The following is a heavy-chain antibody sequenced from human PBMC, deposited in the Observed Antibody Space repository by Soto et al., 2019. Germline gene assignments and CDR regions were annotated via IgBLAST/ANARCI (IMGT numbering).Heavy chain of an antibody. Sequence: SETLSLTCTVSGGSINTFYWSWVRQPAGKGLEWIGRILSSGSTSFNPSLESRVAMSVDTSKNHFSLNLSSVTAADMAVYYCAREGSYSAYNFAHGIQLWSFDFWGQGALVTVSS. CDR3: AREGSYSAYNFAHGIQLWSFDF. CDR1: GGSINTFY. V-gene: IGHV4-4*07. D-gene: IGHD5-12*01. CDR2: ILSSGST. J-gene: IGHJ4*02.